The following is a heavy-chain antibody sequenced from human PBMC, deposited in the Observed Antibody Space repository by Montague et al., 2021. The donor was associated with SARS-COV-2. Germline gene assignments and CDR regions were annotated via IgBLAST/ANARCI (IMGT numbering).Heavy chain of an antibody. CDR3: ARRGGAVVGVTVSAELDY. CDR2: INQSGRT. J-gene: IGHJ4*02. D-gene: IGHD1-26*01. CDR1: GGSFSGYY. V-gene: IGHV4-34*01. Sequence: SETLSLTCAVCGGSFSGYYWSWICQPPEKGLEWIGEINQSGRTNKNPSLKSRVIISVDTSKNQFYLKLSSVTAADTAVYYCARRGGAVVGVTVSAELDYWGQGILVIVSS.